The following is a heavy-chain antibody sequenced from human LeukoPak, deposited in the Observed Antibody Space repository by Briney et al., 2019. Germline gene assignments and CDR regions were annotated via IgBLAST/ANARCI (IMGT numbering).Heavy chain of an antibody. CDR2: SRTKAYGGTT. V-gene: IGHV3-49*04. CDR3: TRTYYDSSGYLFDY. D-gene: IGHD3-22*01. Sequence: GRSLRLSCTASGFTSGFTFGDYAMSWVRQAPGKGLEWVGFSRTKAYGGTTEYAASVKGRFTISRDGSKSIAYLQMNSLKTEDTAVYYCTRTYYDSSGYLFDYWGQGTLVTVSS. J-gene: IGHJ4*02. CDR1: GFTSGFTFGDYA.